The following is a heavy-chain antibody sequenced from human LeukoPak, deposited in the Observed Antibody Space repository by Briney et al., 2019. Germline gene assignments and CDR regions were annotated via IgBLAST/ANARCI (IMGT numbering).Heavy chain of an antibody. D-gene: IGHD5-18*01. CDR1: GGSISSGSYY. V-gene: IGHV4-61*02. J-gene: IGHJ4*02. Sequence: PSQTLSLTCTVSGGSISSGSYYWSWIRQPAGKGLEWTGCIYMSGSTNYNPSLKSRVTISVDTSKNQFSLKLSSVTAADTAVYYCARDATAMASQWGQGTLVTVSS. CDR2: IYMSGST. CDR3: ARDATAMASQ.